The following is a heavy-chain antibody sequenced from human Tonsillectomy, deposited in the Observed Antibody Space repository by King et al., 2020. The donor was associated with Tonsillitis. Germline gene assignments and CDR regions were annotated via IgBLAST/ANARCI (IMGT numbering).Heavy chain of an antibody. CDR1: GGSISSYY. CDR2: IYYSGST. CDR3: ARDLYGGFGDFGY. V-gene: IGHV4-59*01. D-gene: IGHD3-10*01. Sequence: VQLQESGPGLVKPSETLSLTFTVSGGSISSYYWSWIRQPPGKGLEWIGYIYYSGSTNYNPSLKSRVTISIHTSKNQFSLKLGSVTAADTAVYYCARDLYGGFGDFGYWGQGTLVTVSS. J-gene: IGHJ4*02.